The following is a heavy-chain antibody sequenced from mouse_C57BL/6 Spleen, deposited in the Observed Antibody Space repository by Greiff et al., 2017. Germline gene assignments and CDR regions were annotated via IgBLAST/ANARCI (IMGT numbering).Heavy chain of an antibody. D-gene: IGHD2-4*01. J-gene: IGHJ4*01. V-gene: IGHV2-4*01. CDR2: IWSGGST. CDR3: AKKYEYALYAMDY. CDR1: GFSLTSYG. Sequence: QVQLQQSGPGLVQPSQSLSITCTVSGFSLTSYGVHWVRQPPGKGLEWLGVIWSGGSTDYNAAFISRLRISKDNSKSQVFFKMNSLQADDTAIYYCAKKYEYALYAMDYWGQGTSVTVSS.